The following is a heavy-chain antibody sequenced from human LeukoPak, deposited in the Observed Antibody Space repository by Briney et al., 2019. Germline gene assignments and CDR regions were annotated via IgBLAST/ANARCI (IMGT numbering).Heavy chain of an antibody. CDR2: INPNSGGT. CDR3: ARAGGYSSHYGMDV. V-gene: IGHV1-2*04. D-gene: IGHD5-18*01. Sequence: ASVKVSCKASGYTFTGYYMHWVRQAPGQGLEWMGWINPNSGGTNYAQKFQGWVTMTRDTSISTAYMELSRLRSDDTAVYYCARAGGYSSHYGMDVWGQGTTVTVSS. J-gene: IGHJ6*02. CDR1: GYTFTGYY.